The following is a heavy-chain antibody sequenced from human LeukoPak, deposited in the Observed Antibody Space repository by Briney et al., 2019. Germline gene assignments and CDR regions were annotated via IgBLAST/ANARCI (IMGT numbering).Heavy chain of an antibody. CDR1: GGSISSYY. V-gene: IGHV4-59*08. J-gene: IGHJ3*02. D-gene: IGHD5-18*01. CDR3: ARSGYRYASDVFDI. Sequence: SETLSLTCTVSGGSISSYYWSWIRQPPGKGLEWIGYIYYSGRINYNPSLKSRVTISVDMSKNQVSLKLSSVTAADTALYYCARSGYRYASDVFDIWGQGTMVTVSS. CDR2: IYYSGRI.